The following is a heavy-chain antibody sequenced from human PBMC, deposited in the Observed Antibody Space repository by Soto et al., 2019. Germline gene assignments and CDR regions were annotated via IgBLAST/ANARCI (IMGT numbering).Heavy chain of an antibody. CDR3: ARQSNKYSPDAFDI. Sequence: LRLSCAASGFTFSSYWMSWVRQAPGKGLEWVANIKQDGSEKYYVDSVKGRFTISRDNAKNSLYLQMNSLRAEDTAVYYCARQSNKYSPDAFDIWGQGTMVTV. CDR2: IKQDGSEK. V-gene: IGHV3-7*03. D-gene: IGHD6-6*01. CDR1: GFTFSSYW. J-gene: IGHJ3*02.